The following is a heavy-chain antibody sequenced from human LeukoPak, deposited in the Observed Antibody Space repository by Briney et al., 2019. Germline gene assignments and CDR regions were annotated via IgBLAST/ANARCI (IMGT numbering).Heavy chain of an antibody. Sequence: SETLSLTCTVSGGSISSYYWSWIRQPAGKGLEWIGRIYTSGSTNYNPSLKSRVTMSVDTSKNQFSLKLSSVTAADTAVYYCARDCSGGSCYPVAGMDVWGQGTTVTVSS. V-gene: IGHV4-4*07. CDR2: IYTSGST. CDR3: ARDCSGGSCYPVAGMDV. J-gene: IGHJ6*02. D-gene: IGHD2-15*01. CDR1: GGSISSYY.